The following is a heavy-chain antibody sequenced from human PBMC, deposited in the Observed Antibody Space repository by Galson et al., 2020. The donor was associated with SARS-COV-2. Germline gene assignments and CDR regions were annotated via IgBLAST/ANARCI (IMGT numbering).Heavy chain of an antibody. CDR1: GFTFSDYY. CDR2: ISSSGSTI. Sequence: GGSLRLYCAASGFTFSDYYMSWIRQAPGKGLEWVSYISSSGSTIYYADSVKGRFTISRDNAKNSLYLQMNSLRAEDTAVYYCARDPWGDSSGPDAFDIWGQGTMVTVSS. J-gene: IGHJ3*02. CDR3: ARDPWGDSSGPDAFDI. D-gene: IGHD3-22*01. V-gene: IGHV3-11*01.